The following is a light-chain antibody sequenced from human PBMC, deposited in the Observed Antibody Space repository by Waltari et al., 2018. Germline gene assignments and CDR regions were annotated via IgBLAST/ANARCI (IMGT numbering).Light chain of an antibody. CDR2: DNN. Sequence: QSVFTHPPSGPAAPGHKVTTSCSGSSSNLGTNYQPWYQQDPGTAPKLLIYDNNKRPSRIPDRFSGSKSGTSATLGITGLQTGDEAEYYCGTWDNSRSAVIFGGGTKLTVL. CDR1: SSNLGTNY. CDR3: GTWDNSRSAVI. J-gene: IGLJ2*01. V-gene: IGLV1-51*01.